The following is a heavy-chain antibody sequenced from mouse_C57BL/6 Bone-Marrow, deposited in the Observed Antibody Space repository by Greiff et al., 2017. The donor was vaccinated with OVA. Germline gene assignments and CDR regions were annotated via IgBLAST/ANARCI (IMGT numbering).Heavy chain of an antibody. CDR3: ARDFYYGTDY. J-gene: IGHJ2*01. CDR1: GYTFTSYW. V-gene: IGHV1-52*01. D-gene: IGHD2-1*01. Sequence: QVQLQQPGAELVRPGSSVKLSCKASGYTFTSYWMHWVKQRPIQGLEWIGNIDPSDSETHYNQKFKDKATLTVDKSSSPAYMQLSSLTSEDSAVYYCARDFYYGTDYWGQGTTLTVSS. CDR2: IDPSDSET.